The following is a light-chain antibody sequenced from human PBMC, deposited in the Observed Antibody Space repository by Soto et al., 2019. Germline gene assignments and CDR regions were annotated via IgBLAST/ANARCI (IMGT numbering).Light chain of an antibody. CDR1: QGIGND. V-gene: IGKV1-17*01. J-gene: IGKJ4*01. CDR2: AAS. Sequence: DIQMTQSPSSLSASVGDRVTITCRASQGIGNDLGWYQQKPGNAPKRLIYAASSLQSGVPSRFSGSESGTEFTLTISSLQPEDFATYYCQQYNSYPLTFGGGTKV. CDR3: QQYNSYPLT.